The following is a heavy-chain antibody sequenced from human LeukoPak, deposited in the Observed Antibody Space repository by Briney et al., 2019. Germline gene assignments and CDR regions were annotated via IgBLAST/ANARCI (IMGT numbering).Heavy chain of an antibody. D-gene: IGHD1-26*01. Sequence: SETLSLTCTVSGNSISSSNYYWGWIRQPPGKGLEWIGEINHSGSINYNPSLKSRVTISVDTSKNQFSLKLSSVTAADTAVYYCARARSGKWGFDYWGQGTLVTVSS. CDR2: INHSGSI. V-gene: IGHV4-39*07. CDR1: GNSISSSNYY. J-gene: IGHJ4*02. CDR3: ARARSGKWGFDY.